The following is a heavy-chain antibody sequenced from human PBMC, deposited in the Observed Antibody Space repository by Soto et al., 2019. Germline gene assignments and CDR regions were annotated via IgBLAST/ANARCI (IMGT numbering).Heavy chain of an antibody. Sequence: SVKVSCKASGGTFSSYAISWVQQAPGQGLEWMEGIIPIFGTANYAQKFQGRVTITADESTSTANMELSSLRSEDTSVYYCARQLRGSYYYYGMDVWGQGTTVTVSS. D-gene: IGHD4-17*01. CDR3: ARQLRGSYYYYGMDV. V-gene: IGHV1-69*13. J-gene: IGHJ6*02. CDR2: IIPIFGTA. CDR1: GGTFSSYA.